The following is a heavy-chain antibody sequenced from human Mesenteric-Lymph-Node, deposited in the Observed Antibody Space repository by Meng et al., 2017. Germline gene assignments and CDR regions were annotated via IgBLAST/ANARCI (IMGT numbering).Heavy chain of an antibody. V-gene: IGHV3-23*01. J-gene: IGHJ4*02. CDR2: ITDSGGDS. Sequence: ESLKISCEASGFTFSSYAMSWVRQAPGKGLEWVSTITDSGGDSKHADSVEGRFTISRDNSKNTLYLQMNSLRADDTAVYYCAREYCSSTSCYYFDYWGQGTLVTVSS. CDR3: AREYCSSTSCYYFDY. CDR1: GFTFSSYA. D-gene: IGHD2-2*01.